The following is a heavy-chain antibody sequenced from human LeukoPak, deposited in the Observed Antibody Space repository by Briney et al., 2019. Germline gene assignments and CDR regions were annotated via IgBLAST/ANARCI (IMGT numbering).Heavy chain of an antibody. CDR3: ASTRGLFGELS. Sequence: SETLSLTCTVSGGSVSSGSYYWSWIRQPPGKGLEWIGYIYYGGSTNYNPSLKSRVTISVDTSKNQFSLKLSSVTAADTAVYYCASTRGLFGELSWGQGTLVTVSS. CDR1: GGSVSSGSYY. V-gene: IGHV4-61*01. J-gene: IGHJ5*02. D-gene: IGHD3-10*01. CDR2: IYYGGST.